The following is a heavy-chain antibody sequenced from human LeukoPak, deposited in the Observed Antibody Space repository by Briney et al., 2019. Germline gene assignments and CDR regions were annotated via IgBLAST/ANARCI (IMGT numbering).Heavy chain of an antibody. CDR3: ARAAAYYDFWSGYLQIRGGYYYYMDV. Sequence: SVKVSCKASGGTFSSYAISWVRQAPGQGLEWMGRIIPIFGTANYAQKFQGRVTITTDESTSTAYMELSSLRSEDTAVYYCARAAAYYDFWSGYLQIRGGYYYYMDVWGKGTTVTVSS. D-gene: IGHD3-3*01. V-gene: IGHV1-69*05. CDR2: IIPIFGTA. J-gene: IGHJ6*03. CDR1: GGTFSSYA.